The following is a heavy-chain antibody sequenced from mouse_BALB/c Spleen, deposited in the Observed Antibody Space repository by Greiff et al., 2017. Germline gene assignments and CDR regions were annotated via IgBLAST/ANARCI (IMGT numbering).Heavy chain of an antibody. J-gene: IGHJ4*01. CDR3: ARSGSTMITTGAMDY. D-gene: IGHD2-4*01. V-gene: IGHV1-67*01. CDR2: ISTYYGNT. Sequence: QVTLKVCGPELVRPGVSVKISCKGSSYTFTDYAMHWVKQSHAKSLEWIGVISTYYGNTNYNQKFKGKATMTVDKSSSTAYMELARLTSEDSAVYYCARSGSTMITTGAMDYWGQGTSVTVSS. CDR1: SYTFTDYA.